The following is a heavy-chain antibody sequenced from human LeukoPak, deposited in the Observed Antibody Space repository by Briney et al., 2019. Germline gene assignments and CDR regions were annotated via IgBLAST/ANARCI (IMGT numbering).Heavy chain of an antibody. CDR1: GYTFAIYG. V-gene: IGHV1-18*01. CDR3: GRSREGLYSGSSFDY. Sequence: ASVTVSCKTSGYTFAIYGINWVRQAPGQGLEWMGYISGYNGNTNYAQKLQGRVTMTTDTSTSTAYMELRSLRSDDTAGYYCGRSREGLYSGSSFDYWGQGTRVTVSS. J-gene: IGHJ4*02. D-gene: IGHD1-26*01. CDR2: ISGYNGNT.